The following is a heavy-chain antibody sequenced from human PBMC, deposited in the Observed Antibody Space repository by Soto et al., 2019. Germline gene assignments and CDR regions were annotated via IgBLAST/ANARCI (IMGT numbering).Heavy chain of an antibody. Sequence: GSLRLSCAASGFMFSDYYMTLIRRAPGKGLEWVAYISFRGSTIYDADSVDGRFTISRDNAKNSVFLQMTGLRADDTAVYYCARDRPYDATGIDYWGQGTVVTVSS. V-gene: IGHV3-11*01. CDR3: ARDRPYDATGIDY. CDR1: GFMFSDYY. CDR2: ISFRGSTI. J-gene: IGHJ4*02. D-gene: IGHD2-15*01.